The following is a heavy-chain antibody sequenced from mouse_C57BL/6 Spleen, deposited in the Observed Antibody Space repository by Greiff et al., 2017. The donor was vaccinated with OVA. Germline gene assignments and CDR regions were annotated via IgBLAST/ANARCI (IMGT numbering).Heavy chain of an antibody. D-gene: IGHD1-1*01. V-gene: IGHV14-2*01. CDR1: GFNIKDYY. CDR3: ATYYYGSSWGYFDV. Sequence: EVQLQQSGAELVKPGASVKLSCTASGFNIKDYYMHWVKQRTEQGLEWIGRIDPEDGETKYAPKVQGKATITADTSSNTAYLQLSSLTSEDTAVYYCATYYYGSSWGYFDVWGTGTTVTVSS. CDR2: IDPEDGET. J-gene: IGHJ1*03.